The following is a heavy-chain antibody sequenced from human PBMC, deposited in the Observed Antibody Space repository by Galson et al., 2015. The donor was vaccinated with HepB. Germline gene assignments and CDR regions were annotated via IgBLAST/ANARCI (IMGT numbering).Heavy chain of an antibody. J-gene: IGHJ4*02. Sequence: SLRLSCAASGFNFDSYALSWVRQTPGKGLEWVSGIDWSGGSPYYADSVKGRFTISRDNAKNSLYLQMNSLTAEDTALYYCATKGRGLLNLHSCDFWGQGTLVTVSS. CDR1: GFNFDSYA. CDR3: ATKGRGLLNLHSCDF. CDR2: IDWSGGSP. D-gene: IGHD3-3*02. V-gene: IGHV3-20*04.